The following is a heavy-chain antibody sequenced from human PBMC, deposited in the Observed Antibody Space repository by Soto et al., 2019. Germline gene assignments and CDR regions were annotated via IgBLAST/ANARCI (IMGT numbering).Heavy chain of an antibody. V-gene: IGHV6-1*01. D-gene: IGHD3-3*01. CDR2: TYYRSKWYN. CDR1: GASVSXNSAA. Sequence: TXSXTCAISGASVSXNSAACTCIRQSPSRGLEWLGRTYYRSKWYNDYAVSVKSRITINPDTSKKQFSLQLNSVTPEDTAVYYCARVRFLECPHFAYWGQGTLGTVSS. J-gene: IGHJ4*02. CDR3: ARVRFLECPHFAY.